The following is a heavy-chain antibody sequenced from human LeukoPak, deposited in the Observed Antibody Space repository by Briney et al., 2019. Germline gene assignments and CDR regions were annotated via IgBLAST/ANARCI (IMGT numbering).Heavy chain of an antibody. CDR2: INQDGSEK. CDR3: ARGGGYCSGGSCYSPWYFDL. J-gene: IGHJ2*01. Sequence: GGSLRLSCAASGFTFSRHWMSWVRQAPGKGLEWVAIINQDGSEKYYVDSVKGRFTISRDNAKNSLYLQMNSLRAEDTAVYYCARGGGYCSGGSCYSPWYFDLWGRGTLVTVSS. D-gene: IGHD2-15*01. CDR1: GFTFSRHW. V-gene: IGHV3-7*02.